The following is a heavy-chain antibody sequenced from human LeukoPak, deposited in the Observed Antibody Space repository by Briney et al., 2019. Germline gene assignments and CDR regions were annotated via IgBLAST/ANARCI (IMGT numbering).Heavy chain of an antibody. CDR1: GGSISSYY. Sequence: SETLSLTCTVSGGSISSYYWSWIRQPAGKGLEWIGRIYTSGSTNYNPSLKSRVTISIDRSKNQFSLKLSSMTAADTAVYYCARGQNYYGSATDFWGQGTLVTVSS. D-gene: IGHD3-10*01. CDR3: ARGQNYYGSATDF. CDR2: IYTSGST. V-gene: IGHV4-4*07. J-gene: IGHJ4*02.